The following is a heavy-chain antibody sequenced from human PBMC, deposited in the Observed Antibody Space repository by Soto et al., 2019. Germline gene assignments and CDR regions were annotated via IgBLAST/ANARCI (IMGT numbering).Heavy chain of an antibody. V-gene: IGHV1-46*01. J-gene: IGHJ6*02. CDR3: ARGAVVVPNGLISGMDV. Sequence: ASVKVSCKPSGYSFSNFYVHWVRQAPGQGLEWMGIVDPSSGTTSYTQKFQERVTMTRDTSMSTVYMELSRLSSEDTAVYYCARGAVVVPNGLISGMDVWGLGTTFTVSS. CDR2: VDPSSGTT. CDR1: GYSFSNFY. D-gene: IGHD2-15*01.